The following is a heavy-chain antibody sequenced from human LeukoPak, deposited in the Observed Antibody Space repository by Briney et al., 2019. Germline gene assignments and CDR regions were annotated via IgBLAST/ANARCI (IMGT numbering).Heavy chain of an antibody. V-gene: IGHV4-31*03. D-gene: IGHD3-16*02. J-gene: IGHJ4*02. CDR2: IYYSGST. CDR1: GGSISSGGYY. CDR3: ARAMITFGGVIVNDY. Sequence: SETLSLTCTVSGGSISSGGYYWSWIRQHPGKGLEWIGYIYYSGSTYYNPSLKSRVTISVVTSKNQFSLKLSSVTAADTAVYYCARAMITFGGVIVNDYWGQGTLVTVSS.